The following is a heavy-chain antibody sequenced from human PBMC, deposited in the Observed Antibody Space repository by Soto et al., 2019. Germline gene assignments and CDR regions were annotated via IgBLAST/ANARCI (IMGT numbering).Heavy chain of an antibody. CDR2: ISGSGGST. CDR3: AKASRDVYYYYYYMDV. CDR1: GFTFSSYA. J-gene: IGHJ6*03. Sequence: GGSLRLSCAASGFTFSSYAMSWVRQALGKGLEWVSAISGSGGSTYYADSVKGRFTISRDNSKNTLYLQMNSLRAEDTAVYYCAKASRDVYYYYYYMDVCGKGTTVTVSS. V-gene: IGHV3-23*01.